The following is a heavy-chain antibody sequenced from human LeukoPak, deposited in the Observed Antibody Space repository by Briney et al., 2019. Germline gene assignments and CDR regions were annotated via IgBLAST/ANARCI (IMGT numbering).Heavy chain of an antibody. Sequence: GASVKVSCKASGGTFSSYAISWVRQAPGQGLDWMGGIIPIFGTANYAQKFQGRVTMTRDTSTSTVYMELSSLRSVDTAVYYCARAPFKAGYFDYWGQGTLVTVSS. J-gene: IGHJ4*02. CDR3: ARAPFKAGYFDY. CDR1: GGTFSSYA. V-gene: IGHV1-69*05. CDR2: IIPIFGTA. D-gene: IGHD6-19*01.